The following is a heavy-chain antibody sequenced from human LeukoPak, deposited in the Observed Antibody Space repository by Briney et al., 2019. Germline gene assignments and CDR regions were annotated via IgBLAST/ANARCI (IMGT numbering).Heavy chain of an antibody. CDR3: AKGRGGYSYGPNWFDP. J-gene: IGHJ5*02. CDR1: GFTFSSYA. V-gene: IGHV3-23*01. CDR2: ISGSGGST. Sequence: GEALRLSCAASGFTFSSYAMSWVRQAPGKGLEWVSAISGSGGSTYYADSVKGRFTISRDNSKNTLYLQMNSLRAEDTAVYYCAKGRGGYSYGPNWFDPWGQGTLVTVSS. D-gene: IGHD5-18*01.